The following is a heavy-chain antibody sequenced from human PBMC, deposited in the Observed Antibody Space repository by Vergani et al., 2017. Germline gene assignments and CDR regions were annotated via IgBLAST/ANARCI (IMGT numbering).Heavy chain of an antibody. CDR3: ARDLRLLYNRFDP. D-gene: IGHD1-14*01. V-gene: IGHV3-33*01. J-gene: IGHJ5*02. CDR2: TGYDGNNK. Sequence: QVQLVESGGGVVQPGRSLRLSCAASGFTFNQYGMHWVRQAPGKGLEWVAVTGYDGNNKQYADSVKGRFTISRDNSKSTMYRQMNSLRDEDTGVYDCARDLRLLYNRFDPWGQGTLVTVSS. CDR1: GFTFNQYG.